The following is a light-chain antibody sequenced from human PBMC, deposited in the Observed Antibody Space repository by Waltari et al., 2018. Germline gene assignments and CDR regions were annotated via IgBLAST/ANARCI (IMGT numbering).Light chain of an antibody. CDR3: QQGSSWPPT. Sequence: DIVLTQSPATLSLSPGERATLSCRASQTVSRSLVWYRHKPGQPPRLLIYDASKRASGVPARFSGSGSGKDFTLPISSLEPEDSAVFYCQQGSSWPPTFGQGTKGEIK. J-gene: IGKJ1*01. V-gene: IGKV3-11*01. CDR2: DAS. CDR1: QTVSRS.